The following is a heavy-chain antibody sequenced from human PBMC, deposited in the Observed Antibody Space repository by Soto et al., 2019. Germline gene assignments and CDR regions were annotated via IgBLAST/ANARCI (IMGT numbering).Heavy chain of an antibody. CDR2: ISSSSGRV. J-gene: IGHJ4*02. V-gene: IGHV3-21*01. CDR3: AGRYCTNGVCPFDS. Sequence: GGSLRLSCAASEFTFSTYSMNWVRQAPGKGLEWVSSISSSSGRVYYADSVKGRFTISRDNAKNSLFLQMNSLRAEDTAVYYCAGRYCTNGVCPFDSWGQGTLVTVSS. CDR1: EFTFSTYS. D-gene: IGHD2-8*01.